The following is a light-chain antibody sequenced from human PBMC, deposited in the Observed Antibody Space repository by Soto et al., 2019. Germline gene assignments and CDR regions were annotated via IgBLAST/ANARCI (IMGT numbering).Light chain of an antibody. V-gene: IGLV2-23*01. CDR3: CSYANGNTLL. Sequence: QSVLTQPASVSGSPGQSITVSCTGTSSDVGGYSLVSWYHQNPGKAPKLVIYEGSKRPSGVSNRFSGSKSGNTASLTISGLQTEDDSHYYCCSYANGNTLLFGGGTKVTVL. CDR1: SSDVGGYSL. J-gene: IGLJ2*01. CDR2: EGS.